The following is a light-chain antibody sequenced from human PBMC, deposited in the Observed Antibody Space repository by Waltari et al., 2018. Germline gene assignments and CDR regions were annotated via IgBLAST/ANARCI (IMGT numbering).Light chain of an antibody. CDR2: GPS. Sequence: IVLTQSPGTLSLSPGERATLSCRASQIVSSSYLAWYQQKPGQDPRPLIYGPSSRATGIPDRLSGSGSGTDFTLTISRLEPEDFAVYYCQQYGSPFTFGPGTKVDIK. V-gene: IGKV3-20*01. CDR1: QIVSSSY. CDR3: QQYGSPFT. J-gene: IGKJ3*01.